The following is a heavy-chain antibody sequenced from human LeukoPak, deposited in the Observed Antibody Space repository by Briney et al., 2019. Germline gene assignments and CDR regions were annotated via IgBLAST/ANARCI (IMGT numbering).Heavy chain of an antibody. CDR1: GYSFTSYW. CDR3: ARRGTYCSSTSCYLGYYMDV. Sequence: GESLKISCKGSGYSFTSYWIGWVRQMPGKGLEWMGNIYHGDSDTRYSPSFQGQVTISADKSISTAYLQWSSLKASDTAMYYCARRGTYCSSTSCYLGYYMDVWGKGTTVTVSS. J-gene: IGHJ6*03. CDR2: IYHGDSDT. D-gene: IGHD2-2*01. V-gene: IGHV5-51*01.